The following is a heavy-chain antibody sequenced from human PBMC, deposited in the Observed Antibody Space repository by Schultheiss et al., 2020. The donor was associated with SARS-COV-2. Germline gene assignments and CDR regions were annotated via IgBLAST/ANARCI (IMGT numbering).Heavy chain of an antibody. Sequence: GGSLRLSCAASGFTFSSYSMNWVRQAPGKGLEWVAVISYDGSNKYYADSVKGRFTISRDNSKNTLYLQMNSLRAEDTAVYYCAREGVVVVPAHYYYYMDVWGKGTTVTVSS. V-gene: IGHV3-30*03. D-gene: IGHD2-2*01. J-gene: IGHJ6*03. CDR1: GFTFSSYS. CDR3: AREGVVVVPAHYYYYMDV. CDR2: ISYDGSNK.